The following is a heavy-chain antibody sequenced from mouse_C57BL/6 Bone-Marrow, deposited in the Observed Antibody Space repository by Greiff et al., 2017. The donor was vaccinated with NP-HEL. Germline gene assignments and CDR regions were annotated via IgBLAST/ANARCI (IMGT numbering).Heavy chain of an antibody. J-gene: IGHJ4*01. CDR2: IDPETGGT. V-gene: IGHV1-15*01. CDR3: TKAYYGSSYDYYAMDY. Sequence: VQLQQSGAELVRPGASVTLSCKASGYTFTDYDMHWVKQTPVHGLEWIGAIDPETGGTAYNQKFKGKAILTADKSSSTAYMELRSLTSEDSAVYYCTKAYYGSSYDYYAMDYWGQGTSVTVSS. D-gene: IGHD1-1*01. CDR1: GYTFTDYD.